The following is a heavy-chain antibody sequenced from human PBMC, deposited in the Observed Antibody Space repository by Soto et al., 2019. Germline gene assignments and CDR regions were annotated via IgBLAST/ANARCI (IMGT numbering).Heavy chain of an antibody. D-gene: IGHD2-15*01. J-gene: IGHJ6*02. CDR1: CYRLRSYD. Sequence: GVSLSLSWASPCYRLRSYDIHWVLQAPGPGLEWVALVPNRGSDTYYVASVKGRFTVSRDNSKNTAYLQMSSLRVEDTAVYFCAKGTGTCWKSERDYYSMDVWCQGSEVSV. V-gene: IGHV3-30*18. CDR3: AKGTGTCWKSERDYYSMDV. CDR2: VPNRGSDT.